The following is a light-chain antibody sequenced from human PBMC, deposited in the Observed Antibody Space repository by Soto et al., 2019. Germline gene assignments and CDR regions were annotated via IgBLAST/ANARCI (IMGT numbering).Light chain of an antibody. CDR2: KAS. V-gene: IGKV1-5*03. CDR3: QQYNFFWT. J-gene: IGKJ1*01. Sequence: DIQMTQSPSTLAASVGDRVTNTCRASQTASHWLAWYQQKPGKVPKLLIYKASSLESGVPSRFSGSGFGTEFTLTITNLQPDDFATYYWQQYNFFWTFGQGTKVE. CDR1: QTASHW.